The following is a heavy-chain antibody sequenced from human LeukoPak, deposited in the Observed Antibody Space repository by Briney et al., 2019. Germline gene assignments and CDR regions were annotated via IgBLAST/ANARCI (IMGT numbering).Heavy chain of an antibody. Sequence: PGGSLRLSCAASGFTFSNYWMHWVRQAPGKGLVWVSRINSDGINTSYVDSVKGRFTISRDNVKNTLNLQMNSLRAEDTAVYYCARDLGQYYDTSDNWFDPWGQGTLVTVSS. V-gene: IGHV3-74*01. CDR1: GFTFSNYW. CDR2: INSDGINT. CDR3: ARDLGQYYDTSDNWFDP. D-gene: IGHD3-22*01. J-gene: IGHJ5*02.